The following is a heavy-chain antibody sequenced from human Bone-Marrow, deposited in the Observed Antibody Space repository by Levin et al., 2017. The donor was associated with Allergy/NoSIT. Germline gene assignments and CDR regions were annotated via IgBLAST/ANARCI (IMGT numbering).Heavy chain of an antibody. CDR3: ARNTLSAAGDN. J-gene: IGHJ4*02. D-gene: IGHD3-16*02. CDR1: GFTFSSNW. CDR2: IKADGSEG. Sequence: GGSLRLSCAASGFTFSSNWMTWVRQAPGKGLEWVSNIKADGSEGYHADSVKGRFTISRDNTKNSLYLQMRSLSAEDTALYYCARNTLSAAGDNWGQGTLVTVSA. V-gene: IGHV3-7*02.